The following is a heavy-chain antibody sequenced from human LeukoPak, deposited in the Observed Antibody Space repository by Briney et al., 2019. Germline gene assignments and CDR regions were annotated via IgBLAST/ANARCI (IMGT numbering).Heavy chain of an antibody. Sequence: NTGGSPRLSCAASGFTLSNYYTSWIRQAPGEGLGWVSYSSSSVTTIYNADSVNGRFAISRDNAKNSLYLQMNSLRAEDTAVYYCARRRDFIDYWGQGTLVTASS. CDR3: ARRRDFIDY. V-gene: IGHV3-11*01. J-gene: IGHJ4*02. CDR1: GFTLSNYY. D-gene: IGHD3/OR15-3a*01. CDR2: SSSSVTTI.